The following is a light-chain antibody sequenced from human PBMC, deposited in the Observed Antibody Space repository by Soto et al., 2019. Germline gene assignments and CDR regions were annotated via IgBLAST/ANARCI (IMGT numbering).Light chain of an antibody. CDR3: QQYGSSRT. V-gene: IGKV3-20*01. J-gene: IGKJ1*01. CDR1: QSVSSSY. Sequence: EIVLTQSPGTLSLSPGERATLSCRASQSVSSSYLAWYQQKPGQAPRLLIYGASSRATGISDRFSGSGSGTDFTLTINRLEPEDVAVYYCQQYGSSRTFGRGTKVDIK. CDR2: GAS.